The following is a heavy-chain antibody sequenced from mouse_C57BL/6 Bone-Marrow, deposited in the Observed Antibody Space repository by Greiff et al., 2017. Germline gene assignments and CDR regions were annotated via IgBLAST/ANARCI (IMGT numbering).Heavy chain of an antibody. V-gene: IGHV1-55*01. Sequence: VQLQQPGAELVKPGASVKMSCKASGYTFTSYWITWVKQRPGQGLEWIGDIYPGSGSTNYNEKFKSKATLTVDTSSSTAYMQLSSLTYEDSAVYYCARRGTYYGNSFAYWGQGTLVTVSA. D-gene: IGHD2-1*01. CDR3: ARRGTYYGNSFAY. J-gene: IGHJ3*01. CDR2: IYPGSGST. CDR1: GYTFTSYW.